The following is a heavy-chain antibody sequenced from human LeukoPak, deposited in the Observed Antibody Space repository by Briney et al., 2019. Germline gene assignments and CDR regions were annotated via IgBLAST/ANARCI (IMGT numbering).Heavy chain of an antibody. J-gene: IGHJ4*02. D-gene: IGHD6-19*01. V-gene: IGHV3-30*18. CDR2: ISYDGSNK. CDR1: GFTFSSYG. Sequence: GGSLRLSCAASGFTFSSYGMHWVRQVPGKGLEWVAVISYDGSNKYYADSVKGRFTISRDNSKNTLYLQMNSLRAEDTAVYYCAKGTGGWLYDYWGQGTLVTVSS. CDR3: AKGTGGWLYDY.